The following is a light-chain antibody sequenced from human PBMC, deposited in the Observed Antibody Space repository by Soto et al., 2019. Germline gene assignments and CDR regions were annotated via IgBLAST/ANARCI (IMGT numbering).Light chain of an antibody. CDR1: SSDVDGCNY. V-gene: IGLV2-11*01. CDR3: CSYAANYTFI. CDR2: DVT. J-gene: IGLJ2*01. Sequence: QSVLTQPRSVPGSPGQSVAISCTGTSSDVDGCNYVSWYQHHPGKAPKLLIYDVTKRPSGVPDRFSGSKSGNTASLTISGLQSEDEADYYCCSYAANYTFIFGGGTKLTVL.